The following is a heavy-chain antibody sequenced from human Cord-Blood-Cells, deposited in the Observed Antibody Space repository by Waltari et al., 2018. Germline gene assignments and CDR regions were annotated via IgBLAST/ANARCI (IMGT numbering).Heavy chain of an antibody. CDR2: INPNSGGT. V-gene: IGHV1-2*04. CDR1: GYTFTGYY. D-gene: IGHD3-16*01. J-gene: IGHJ3*02. Sequence: QVQLVQSGAEVKKPGASVKVSCKASGYTFTGYYMHLVRQAPGQGLEWRGWINPNSGGTSYEQKMKCWVTMTRDTSVSTAYMELSRLRSDDTAVYYCARLLGIDAFDIWGQGTMVTVSS. CDR3: ARLLGIDAFDI.